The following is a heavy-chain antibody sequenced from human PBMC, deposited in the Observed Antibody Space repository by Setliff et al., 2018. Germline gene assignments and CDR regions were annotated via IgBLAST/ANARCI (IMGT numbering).Heavy chain of an antibody. V-gene: IGHV3-21*01. CDR1: GFTFSSYW. CDR2: ICGGCSDR. D-gene: IGHD1-26*01. CDR3: ASRIGGSPY. J-gene: IGHJ4*02. Sequence: PGGSLRLSCAASGFTFSSYWMSWVRQAPGKGLEWVSAICGGCSDRHYADSVKGRFTISRDDADSSLYLYMNSLRVDDTAVYFCASRIGGSPYWGQGTLVTVSS.